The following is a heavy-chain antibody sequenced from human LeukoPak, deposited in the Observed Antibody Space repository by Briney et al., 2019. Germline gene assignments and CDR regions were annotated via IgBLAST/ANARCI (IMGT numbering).Heavy chain of an antibody. CDR2: IYIGGNT. CDR3: ARVSYYDLWSGPGYFDY. Sequence: GGSLRLSCAASGFTVSSNYMTWVRQAPGKGLEWVSVIYIGGNTYYADSAKGGFTISRDNSEHTLYLQMNSLRFDDTAVYYCARVSYYDLWSGPGYFDYWGQGTPVTVS. J-gene: IGHJ4*02. CDR1: GFTVSSNY. V-gene: IGHV3-66*01. D-gene: IGHD3-3*01.